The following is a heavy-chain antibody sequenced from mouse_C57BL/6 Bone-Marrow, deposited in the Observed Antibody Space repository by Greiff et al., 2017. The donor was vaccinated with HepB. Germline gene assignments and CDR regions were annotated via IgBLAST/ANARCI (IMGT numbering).Heavy chain of an antibody. Sequence: DVKLVESGGGLVKPGGSLKLSCAASGFTFSSYAMSWVRQTPEKRLEWVATISDGGSYTYYPDNVKGRFTISRDNAKNNLYLQMSHLKSEDTAMYYCARDPIYYDYDGDYWGQGTTLTVSS. CDR2: ISDGGSYT. J-gene: IGHJ2*01. CDR3: ARDPIYYDYDGDY. D-gene: IGHD2-4*01. CDR1: GFTFSSYA. V-gene: IGHV5-4*01.